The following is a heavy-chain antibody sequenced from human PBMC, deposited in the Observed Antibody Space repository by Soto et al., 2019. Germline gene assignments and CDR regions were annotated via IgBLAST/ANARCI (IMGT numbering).Heavy chain of an antibody. J-gene: IGHJ6*03. D-gene: IGHD6-6*01. CDR2: INHSGST. V-gene: IGHV4-34*01. CDR3: AREVGTAARENYYYMDV. CDR1: GGSFSGYY. Sequence: SETLSLTCAVYGGSFSGYYWSWIRQPPGKGLEWIGEINHSGSTNYNPSLKSRVTISVDTSKNQFSLKLSSVTAADTAVYYCAREVGTAARENYYYMDVWGKGTTVTVSS.